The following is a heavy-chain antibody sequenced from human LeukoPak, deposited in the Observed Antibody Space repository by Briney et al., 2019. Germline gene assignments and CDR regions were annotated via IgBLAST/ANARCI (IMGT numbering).Heavy chain of an antibody. D-gene: IGHD4-23*01. CDR1: GFSFSSSP. CDR2: ISSSGGDT. J-gene: IGHJ4*02. CDR3: AKKNSGLHPFDF. Sequence: GGSLRLSCAASGFSFSSSPMSWVRQAPGKGLEWVSGISSSGGDTPYADSVKGRFTISRDNSKNTRYLQMNSLRAEDTAVYYCAKKNSGLHPFDFWGQGTLVIVSS. V-gene: IGHV3-23*01.